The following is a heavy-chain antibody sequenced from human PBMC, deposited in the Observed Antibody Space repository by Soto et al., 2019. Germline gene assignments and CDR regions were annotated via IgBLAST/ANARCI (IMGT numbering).Heavy chain of an antibody. Sequence: QVQLQEPGPGLVKPSETLSLICTVSGDSINTFYWSWIRQSPGKGLEWIAYIYANGNTNHNPSLKRRVGISIDTSKSQFSLNLTSVTAADTAVYFCARGRSNRAFDSWGQGALVTVSS. CDR1: GDSINTFY. CDR3: ARGRSNRAFDS. J-gene: IGHJ4*02. V-gene: IGHV4-4*08. D-gene: IGHD1-26*01. CDR2: IYANGNT.